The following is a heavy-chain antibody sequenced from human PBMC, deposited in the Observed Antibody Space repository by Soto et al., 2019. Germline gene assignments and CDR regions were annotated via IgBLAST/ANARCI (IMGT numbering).Heavy chain of an antibody. V-gene: IGHV1-69*05. Sequence: QVQLVQSGAEVKKPGSSVKVSCKASGGTFSSYAISWVRQAPGQGLEWMGGIIPIFGTANYAQKFQGRVTITPDESTSTAYMELSSLRSEDTAVYYCARVGPLGYCISTSCTEGHYYYYGMDVWGQGTTVTVSS. CDR1: GGTFSSYA. CDR2: IIPIFGTA. J-gene: IGHJ6*02. D-gene: IGHD2-2*01. CDR3: ARVGPLGYCISTSCTEGHYYYYGMDV.